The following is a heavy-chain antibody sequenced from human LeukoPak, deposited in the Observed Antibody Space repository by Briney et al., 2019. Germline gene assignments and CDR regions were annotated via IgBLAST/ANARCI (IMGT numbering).Heavy chain of an antibody. CDR2: INHSGST. CDR3: ARDIVGAHGAFDI. D-gene: IGHD1-26*01. J-gene: IGHJ3*02. Sequence: SETLSLTCAVYGESFSGYYWSWIRQPPGKGLEWIGEINHSGSTNYKSSLKSRVTISVDTSKNQFSLKLNSVTAADAAMYFCARDIVGAHGAFDIWGQGTMVTVSS. CDR1: GESFSGYY. V-gene: IGHV4-34*01.